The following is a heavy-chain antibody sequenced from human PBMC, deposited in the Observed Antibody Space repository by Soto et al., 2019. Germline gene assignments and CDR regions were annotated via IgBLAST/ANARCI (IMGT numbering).Heavy chain of an antibody. V-gene: IGHV3-23*01. CDR3: AIDIRHYMDV. Sequence: EVQLLASGGGLVQPGGSLRLSCAASGFTFSNSGMSWVRQAPGKGLEWVSGISGSGGSTYYADSVKGRFTISRDNSMHTLYLQMHSLRAEYTGVYYCAIDIRHYMDVWGKGTTVTVSS. CDR2: ISGSGGST. D-gene: IGHD3-10*01. J-gene: IGHJ6*03. CDR1: GFTFSNSG.